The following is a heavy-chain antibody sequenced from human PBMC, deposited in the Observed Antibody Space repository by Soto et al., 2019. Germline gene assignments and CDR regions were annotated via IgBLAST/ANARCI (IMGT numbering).Heavy chain of an antibody. CDR2: ISYDGSNK. J-gene: IGHJ4*02. Sequence: SLRLSCAASGFTFSSYAMHWVRQAPGKGLEWVAVISYDGSNKYYADSVKGRFTISRDNSKNTLYLQMNSLRPEDTAVYYCARGPSSLTRFDYWGQGTLVTVSS. CDR1: GFTFSSYA. D-gene: IGHD2-2*01. CDR3: ARGPSSLTRFDY. V-gene: IGHV3-30-3*01.